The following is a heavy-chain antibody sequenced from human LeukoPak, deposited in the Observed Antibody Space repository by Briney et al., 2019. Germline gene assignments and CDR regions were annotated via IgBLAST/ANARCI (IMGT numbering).Heavy chain of an antibody. D-gene: IGHD4-17*01. V-gene: IGHV1-69*05. CDR3: ARDRPATVTTGDHYFDY. CDR1: GGTFSNYA. J-gene: IGHJ4*02. Sequence: ASVKVSXKASGGTFSNYAISWVRQAPGQGLDWMGGIIPIFGTANYAQKFQGRVTITTDESTSTAYMELSSLRSEDTAVYYCARDRPATVTTGDHYFDYWGQGTLVTVSS. CDR2: IIPIFGTA.